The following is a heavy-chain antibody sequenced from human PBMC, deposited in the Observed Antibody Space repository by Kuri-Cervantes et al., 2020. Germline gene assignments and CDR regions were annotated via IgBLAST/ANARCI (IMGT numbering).Heavy chain of an antibody. Sequence: GGSLRLSCAASGFTFSNAWMSWVRQAPGKGLEWVGRIKSKTDGGTTDYAAPVKGRFTISRDDSKNTLYLQMNSLKTEDTAVYYCAREKWDPTPFFDYWGQGTLVTVSS. V-gene: IGHV3-15*01. J-gene: IGHJ4*02. D-gene: IGHD1-26*01. CDR1: GFTFSNAW. CDR2: IKSKTDGGTT. CDR3: AREKWDPTPFFDY.